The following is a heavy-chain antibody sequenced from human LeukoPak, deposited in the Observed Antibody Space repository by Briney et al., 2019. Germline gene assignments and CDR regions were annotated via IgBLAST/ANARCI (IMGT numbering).Heavy chain of an antibody. D-gene: IGHD6-13*01. CDR3: ARDIAPAGLFFDY. CDR1: GFTFSSYW. J-gene: IGHJ4*02. V-gene: IGHV3-74*01. Sequence: PGGSLRLSCAASGFTFSSYWMHWVRQAPGKGLVWVSHINSDGSTTSYADSVKGRFTISRDNAKNTLYLQMNSLRAEDTAVYYCARDIAPAGLFFDYWGQGTLVTVSS. CDR2: INSDGSTT.